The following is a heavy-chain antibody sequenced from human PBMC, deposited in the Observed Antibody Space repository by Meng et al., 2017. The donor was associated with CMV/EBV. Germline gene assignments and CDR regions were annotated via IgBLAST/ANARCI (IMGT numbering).Heavy chain of an antibody. CDR2: IIPILGIA. CDR3: ARHHGSIAVAGTPPYSDYYYGMDV. D-gene: IGHD6-19*01. CDR1: GGTFSSYA. Sequence: SVKVSCKASGGTFSSYAISWVRQAPGQGLEWMGGIIPILGIANYAQKFQGRVTITADKSTSTAYMELSSLRSEDTAVYYCARHHGSIAVAGTPPYSDYYYGMDVWGQGTLVTVSS. J-gene: IGHJ6*02. V-gene: IGHV1-69*10.